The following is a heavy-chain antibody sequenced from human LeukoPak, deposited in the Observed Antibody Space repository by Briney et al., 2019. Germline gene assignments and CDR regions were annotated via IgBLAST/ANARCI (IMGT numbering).Heavy chain of an antibody. D-gene: IGHD5-18*01. Sequence: ASETLSLTCTVSDDSITIYYWSWIRQPPGKGLEWIGYIYYSGSSGSTNYNPSLKSRVTILVETSKNQFSLKLTSVTAADTAVYYCARGRAGRGYSYVIYYYYYMDVWGKGTTVTVSS. J-gene: IGHJ6*03. CDR3: ARGRAGRGYSYVIYYYYYMDV. CDR2: IYYSGSSGST. V-gene: IGHV4-59*12. CDR1: DDSITIYY.